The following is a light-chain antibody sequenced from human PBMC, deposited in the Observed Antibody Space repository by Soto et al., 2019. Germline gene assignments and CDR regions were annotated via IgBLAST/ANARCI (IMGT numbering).Light chain of an antibody. CDR1: QSVSSY. Sequence: IVLTQSPATRSLSPGERAALCCRASQSVSSYLAWYQQKPGQAPRLLIYGASTRATGIPARFSGSGSGTEFTLTISSLQSEDFAVYYCQQYNNWPWTFGQGTKVDIK. J-gene: IGKJ1*01. CDR3: QQYNNWPWT. V-gene: IGKV3-15*01. CDR2: GAS.